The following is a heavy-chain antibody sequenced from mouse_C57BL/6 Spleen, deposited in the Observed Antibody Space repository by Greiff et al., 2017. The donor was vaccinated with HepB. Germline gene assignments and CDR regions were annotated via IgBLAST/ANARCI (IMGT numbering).Heavy chain of an antibody. J-gene: IGHJ2*01. CDR1: GFTFSSYG. D-gene: IGHD2-5*01. CDR3: ARQGSNYYFDY. V-gene: IGHV5-6*01. CDR2: ISSGGSYT. Sequence: EVHLVESGGDLVKPGGSLKLSCAASGFTFSSYGMSWVRQTPDKRLEWVATISSGGSYTYYPDSVKGRFTISRDNAKNTLYLQMSSLKSDDTAMYYCARQGSNYYFDYWGQGTTLTVSS.